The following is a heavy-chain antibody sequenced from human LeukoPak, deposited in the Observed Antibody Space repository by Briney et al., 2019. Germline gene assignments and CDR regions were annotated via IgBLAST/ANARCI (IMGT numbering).Heavy chain of an antibody. J-gene: IGHJ3*02. CDR2: IYYSGST. D-gene: IGHD3-22*01. V-gene: IGHV4-61*08. Sequence: SETLSLTCTVSGGSISSGGYYWSWIRQHPGKGLEWIGYIYYSGSTNYNPSLKSRVTISVDTAKNQFSLDLSSVSGADTAVYYCARGITMIVVAGDAFDIWGQGTMVTVSS. CDR1: GGSISSGGYY. CDR3: ARGITMIVVAGDAFDI.